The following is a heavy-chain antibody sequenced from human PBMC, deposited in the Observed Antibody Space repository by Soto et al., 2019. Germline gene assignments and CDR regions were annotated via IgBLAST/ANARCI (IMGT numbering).Heavy chain of an antibody. CDR2: ISAYNGNT. Sequence: QVQLVQSGAEVKKPGASVKVSCKASDYTFTSYGISWVRQAPGQGLEWMGWISAYNGNTNYAQKLQGRVTMTTDTSTSTAYMELRSLRSDDTAVYYCARDIAVAGIRYNWFDPWGQGTLVTVSS. CDR3: ARDIAVAGIRYNWFDP. CDR1: DYTFTSYG. J-gene: IGHJ5*02. V-gene: IGHV1-18*01. D-gene: IGHD6-19*01.